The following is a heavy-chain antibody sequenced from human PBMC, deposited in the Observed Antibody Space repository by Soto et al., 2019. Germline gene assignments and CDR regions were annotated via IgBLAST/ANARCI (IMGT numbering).Heavy chain of an antibody. D-gene: IGHD4-17*01. CDR2: ISFDGTKK. CDR1: GFTFNIYA. J-gene: IGHJ6*02. CDR3: AREDDYGYRYMKYGLDV. Sequence: GGSLRLSCAASGFTFNIYALHWVRQAPGKGLEWVAVISFDGTKKYYSDSVKGRFTISRDNLKNTLYLQMNNLRVEDAALYFCAREDDYGYRYMKYGLDVWGQGITVTVSS. V-gene: IGHV3-30-3*01.